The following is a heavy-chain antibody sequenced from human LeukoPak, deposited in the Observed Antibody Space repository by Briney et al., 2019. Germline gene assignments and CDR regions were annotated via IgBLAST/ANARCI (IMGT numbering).Heavy chain of an antibody. J-gene: IGHJ4*02. Sequence: PSETLSLTCTVSGGSISNSTYYWGWIRQPPGKGLEWIGSIYYSGSTYYNPSLKSRVTISVDTSKNQFSLKLSSVTAADTAVYYCARIEKWVYYFDYWGQGTLVTVSS. CDR1: GGSISNSTYY. CDR3: ARIEKWVYYFDY. D-gene: IGHD2-8*01. CDR2: IYYSGST. V-gene: IGHV4-39*01.